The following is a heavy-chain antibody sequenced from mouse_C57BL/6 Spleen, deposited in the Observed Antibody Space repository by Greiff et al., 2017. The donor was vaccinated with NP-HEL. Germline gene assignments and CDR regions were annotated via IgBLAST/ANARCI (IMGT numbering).Heavy chain of an antibody. Sequence: DVMLVESGGGLVQPGGSLKLSCAASGFTFSDYGMAWVRQAPRKGPEWVAFISNLAYSIYYADTVTGRFTIARENAKNTLYLEMSSLRSEDTAMYYCARPRHYYGSSPFAYWGQGTLVTVSA. D-gene: IGHD1-1*01. J-gene: IGHJ3*01. CDR3: ARPRHYYGSSPFAY. CDR1: GFTFSDYG. V-gene: IGHV5-15*01. CDR2: ISNLAYSI.